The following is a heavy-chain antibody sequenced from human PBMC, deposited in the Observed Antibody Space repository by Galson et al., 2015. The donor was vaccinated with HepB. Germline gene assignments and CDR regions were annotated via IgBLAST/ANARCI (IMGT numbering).Heavy chain of an antibody. J-gene: IGHJ6*03. CDR3: AKSLNFWSARPYYYYMDV. V-gene: IGHV3-23*01. Sequence: SLRLSCAASGFTFSSYAMSWVRQAPGKGLEWVSAISGSGTSTYYADSVKGRFTISRDNSRNTLYLQMNSLRAEDTAVYYCAKSLNFWSARPYYYYMDVWGKGTTVTVSS. D-gene: IGHD3-3*01. CDR1: GFTFSSYA. CDR2: ISGSGTST.